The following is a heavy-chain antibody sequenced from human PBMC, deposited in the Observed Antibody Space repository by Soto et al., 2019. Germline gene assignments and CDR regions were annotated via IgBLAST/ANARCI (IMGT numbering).Heavy chain of an antibody. J-gene: IGHJ4*02. D-gene: IGHD3-22*01. CDR3: ASHSDSSAYYYRGLDY. CDR2: IIPIFGTA. CDR1: GGTFSSYA. V-gene: IGHV1-69*12. Sequence: QVQLVQSGAEVKKPGSSVKVSCKASGGTFSSYAISWVRQAPGQGLEWMGGIIPIFGTADYAQKFQGRATITADDATSTAYMELSSLRSEDTAVYYCASHSDSSAYYYRGLDYWGQGTLVTVSS.